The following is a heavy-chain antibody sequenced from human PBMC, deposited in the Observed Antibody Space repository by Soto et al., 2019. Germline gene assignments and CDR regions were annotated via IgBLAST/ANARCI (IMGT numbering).Heavy chain of an antibody. J-gene: IGHJ5*02. D-gene: IGHD3-3*01. CDR2: IYHSGST. CDR1: GYSISSGYY. CDR3: ARVAVRRDFWSGYTNWFDP. Sequence: SETLSLTCAVSGYSISSGYYWGWIRQPPGKGLEWIGSIYHSGSTYYNPSLKSRVTISVDTSKNQFSLKLSSVTAADTAVYYCARVAVRRDFWSGYTNWFDPWGQGTLVTVSS. V-gene: IGHV4-38-2*01.